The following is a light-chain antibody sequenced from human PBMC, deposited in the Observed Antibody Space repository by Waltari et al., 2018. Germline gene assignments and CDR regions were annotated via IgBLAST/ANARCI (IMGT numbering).Light chain of an antibody. CDR2: DAS. CDR3: QHYNNWPPRT. CDR1: QTVSSN. Sequence: EIVMTQSPVTLSVSPGERAILSCRASQTVSSNLAWYQQKPGQAPRLLIYDASTRATGVPARFSGSGSGTDFTLTINSLQSEDFAVYYCQHYNNWPPRTFGPGTKVDVK. J-gene: IGKJ3*01. V-gene: IGKV3-15*01.